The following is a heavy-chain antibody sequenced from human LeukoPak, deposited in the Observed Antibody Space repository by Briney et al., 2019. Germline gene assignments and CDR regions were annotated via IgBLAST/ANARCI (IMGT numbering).Heavy chain of an antibody. CDR1: GFTFTTSA. D-gene: IGHD2-8*02. J-gene: IGHJ3*02. Sequence: SVKVSFKASGFTFTTSAVQWVRQARGQRLEWIGRIVVGSGNTDHAQKFQGRLTITRDISTSTAYMELSSLTSDDTAVYYCAAVPNANAWYWDDAFDIWGQGTMVTVSS. CDR3: AAVPNANAWYWDDAFDI. CDR2: IVVGSGNT. V-gene: IGHV1-58*01.